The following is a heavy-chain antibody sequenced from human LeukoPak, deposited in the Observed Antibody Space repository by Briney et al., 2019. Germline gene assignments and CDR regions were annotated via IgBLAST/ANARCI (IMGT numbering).Heavy chain of an antibody. CDR1: GYTFTKYV. J-gene: IGHJ4*02. V-gene: IGHV1-3*01. CDR2: SNAGNGDT. Sequence: ASVKVSCKASGYTFTKYVVHWVRQAPGQRPEWMGWSNAGNGDTNYSQNFQDRVTITRNTSANTAYMELSSLTSEDTALYYCARDDCGDTCYPGGYWGQGTLVTVSS. D-gene: IGHD2-21*01. CDR3: ARDDCGDTCYPGGY.